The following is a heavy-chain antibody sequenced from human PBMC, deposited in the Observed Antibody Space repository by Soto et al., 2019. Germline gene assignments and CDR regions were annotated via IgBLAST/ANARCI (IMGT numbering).Heavy chain of an antibody. J-gene: IGHJ6*03. CDR3: ARTQSGDNPYYYYYYMDV. CDR1: GGSISSSSYY. CDR2: IYYSGST. Sequence: SETLSLTCTVSGGSISSSSYYWGWIRQPPGKGLEWIGSIYYSGSTYYNPSLKSRVTISVDTSKNQFSLKLSSVTAADTAVYYCARTQSGDNPYYYYYYMDVWGKGTTVTVSS. D-gene: IGHD4-17*01. V-gene: IGHV4-39*01.